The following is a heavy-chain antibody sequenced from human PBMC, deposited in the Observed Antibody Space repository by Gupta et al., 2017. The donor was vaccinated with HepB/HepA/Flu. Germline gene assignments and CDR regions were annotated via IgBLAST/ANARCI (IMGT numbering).Heavy chain of an antibody. Sequence: QVQLQQWGAGLLKPSETLSLSCAVSGESFSGYFWSWIRQSPGEGLEWIGEINDRGSSNYNPSLKSRVTLSVDTSRKQISLNVSSVTAADTALYYCARVITMVRGIPYRIDVWGPGTTVTVSS. J-gene: IGHJ6*01. CDR1: GESFSGYF. D-gene: IGHD3-10*01. CDR2: INDRGSS. V-gene: IGHV4-34*02. CDR3: ARVITMVRGIPYRIDV.